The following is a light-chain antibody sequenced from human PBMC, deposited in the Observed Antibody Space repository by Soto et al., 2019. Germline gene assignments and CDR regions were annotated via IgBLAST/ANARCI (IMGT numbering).Light chain of an antibody. V-gene: IGKV1-5*03. J-gene: IGKJ1*01. Sequence: DIQMTQSPSTLSASVVDRLTITFRASQSISSWLAWYQQKPGKAPKLLIYKASSLESGVPSRFSGSGSGTEFTLTISSLQPDDFATYYCQQYNSYWTFGQGTKVDIK. CDR2: KAS. CDR1: QSISSW. CDR3: QQYNSYWT.